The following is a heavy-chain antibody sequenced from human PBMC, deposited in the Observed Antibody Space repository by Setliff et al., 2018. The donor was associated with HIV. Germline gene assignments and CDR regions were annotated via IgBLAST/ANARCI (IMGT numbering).Heavy chain of an antibody. J-gene: IGHJ4*02. CDR1: GASITSTSNYY. Sequence: SETLSLTCTVSGASITSTSNYYWAWIRQPPGKGLEWIGLINHSGSTNYNPSLKSRVTISLGTSKNQFSLKMTSVTAADTAVYYCATGITVAPDYWGQGSLVTVSS. CDR3: ATGITVAPDY. CDR2: INHSGST. D-gene: IGHD6-19*01. V-gene: IGHV4-39*07.